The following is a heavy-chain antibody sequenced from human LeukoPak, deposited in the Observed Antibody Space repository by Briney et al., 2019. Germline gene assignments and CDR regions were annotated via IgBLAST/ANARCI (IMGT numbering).Heavy chain of an antibody. D-gene: IGHD2-2*01. Sequence: GGSLRLSCAASGLTFSSYAMSWVRQAPGRGLEWVSTISGSGGSTYYADSVKGRFTISRDNSNNSLCLQMNSLRAEDTAVYYCAKAMRAAMRDVFDIWGQGTMVTVSS. J-gene: IGHJ3*02. CDR3: AKAMRAAMRDVFDI. CDR1: GLTFSSYA. CDR2: ISGSGGST. V-gene: IGHV3-23*01.